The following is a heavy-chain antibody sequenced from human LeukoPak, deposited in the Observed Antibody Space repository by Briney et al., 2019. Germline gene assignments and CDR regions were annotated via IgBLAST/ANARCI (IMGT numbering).Heavy chain of an antibody. J-gene: IGHJ4*02. Sequence: GRSLRLSCAASGFTFSSYAMHWVRQAPGKGLEWVAVISYDGSNKYYADSVKRRFTISRDNSKNTLYLQMNSLRAEDTAVYYCARDGIASALSYFDYWGQGTLVTVSS. CDR1: GFTFSSYA. CDR3: ARDGIASALSYFDY. CDR2: ISYDGSNK. V-gene: IGHV3-30-3*01. D-gene: IGHD6-13*01.